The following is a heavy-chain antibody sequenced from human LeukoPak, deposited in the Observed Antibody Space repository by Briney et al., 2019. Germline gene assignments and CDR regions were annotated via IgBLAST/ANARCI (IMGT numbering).Heavy chain of an antibody. CDR3: AKERGYDLWSGSRDY. Sequence: SGGSLRLSCAASGFTFSSYAMSWVRQAPGKGLEWVSVIGGSGGGTYYADSVKGRFTISRDNSKNTLYLQMNSLRAEDTAVYYCAKERGYDLWSGSRDYWGQGTLVTVSS. D-gene: IGHD3-3*01. V-gene: IGHV3-23*01. CDR1: GFTFSSYA. CDR2: IGGSGGGT. J-gene: IGHJ4*02.